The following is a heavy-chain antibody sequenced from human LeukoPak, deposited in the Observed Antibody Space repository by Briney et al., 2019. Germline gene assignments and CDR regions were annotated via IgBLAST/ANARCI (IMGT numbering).Heavy chain of an antibody. D-gene: IGHD5-12*01. V-gene: IGHV3-7*03. Sequence: PGGSLRLSCETSGFAFSNYWMSWVRQAPGKGLEWVGNINGDGSQKYYVDSVKGRFTISRDNAKNSLYLQVNSLRAEDTALYYCARAYSGYENYYYYYYMDVWGKGTTVTVSS. CDR3: ARAYSGYENYYYYYYMDV. J-gene: IGHJ6*03. CDR2: INGDGSQK. CDR1: GFAFSNYW.